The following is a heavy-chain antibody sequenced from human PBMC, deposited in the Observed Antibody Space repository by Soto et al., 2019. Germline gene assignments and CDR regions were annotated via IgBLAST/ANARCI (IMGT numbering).Heavy chain of an antibody. J-gene: IGHJ6*02. CDR3: ARDTGIVVVPAAIPGYGMDV. D-gene: IGHD2-2*02. V-gene: IGHV1-18*01. Sequence: PSVKVSCKASGYTFTSYGISWVRQAPGQGLEWMGWISAYNGNTNYAQKLQGRVTMTTDTSTSTAYMELRSLRSDDTAVYYCARDTGIVVVPAAIPGYGMDVWGQGTTVTVSS. CDR1: GYTFTSYG. CDR2: ISAYNGNT.